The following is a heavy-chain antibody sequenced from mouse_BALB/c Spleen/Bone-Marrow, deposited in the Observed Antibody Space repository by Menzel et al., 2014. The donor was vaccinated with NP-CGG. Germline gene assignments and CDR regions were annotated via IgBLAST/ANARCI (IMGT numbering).Heavy chain of an antibody. V-gene: IGHV1-5*01. Sequence: VQLKDSGTVLARPGAAVKMSCKASGYTLSNYWMHWVKQRPGQGLEWIGTIYPGNSDTTYNQNFKGKAKLTAVTSTSTAYMELSSLTNEDSAVYYCTTLARNNFDYWGQGTTLTVSS. CDR1: GYTLSNYW. D-gene: IGHD3-1*01. CDR3: TTLARNNFDY. J-gene: IGHJ2*01. CDR2: IYPGNSDT.